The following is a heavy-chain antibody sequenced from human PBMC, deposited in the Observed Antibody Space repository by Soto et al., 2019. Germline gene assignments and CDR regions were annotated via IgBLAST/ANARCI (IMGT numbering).Heavy chain of an antibody. J-gene: IGHJ4*02. CDR3: ARRWGEGRVDY. CDR2: IYHSGNT. Sequence: QVQLQESGPGLVKPSWTLSLTCAVSGGSISSSNWWRWVRQPPGKGLEWIGEIYHSGNTNYNPSLKSRVTMAVDKSRNQFSLKLSSVTAADTAVYYCARRWGEGRVDYWGQGTLVTVSS. D-gene: IGHD3-10*01. CDR1: GGSISSSNW. V-gene: IGHV4-4*02.